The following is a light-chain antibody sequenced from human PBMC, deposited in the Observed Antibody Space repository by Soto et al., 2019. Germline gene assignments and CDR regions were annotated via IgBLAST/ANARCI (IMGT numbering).Light chain of an antibody. CDR3: SSYTTSSTLVV. Sequence: QSALTQPASVSGSPGQSITISCTGTSSDVGGYNYVSWYQQHPGKAPKLMISEVSNRPSGVSNRFSGSKSGNTASLTISGLEAEDEADYYGSSYTTSSTLVVFGGGTQLTVL. J-gene: IGLJ2*01. CDR2: EVS. CDR1: SSDVGGYNY. V-gene: IGLV2-14*01.